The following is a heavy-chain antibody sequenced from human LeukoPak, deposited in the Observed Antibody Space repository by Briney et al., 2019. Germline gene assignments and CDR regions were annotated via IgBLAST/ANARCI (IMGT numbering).Heavy chain of an antibody. Sequence: PGGSLRLSCAASGFTFSSYAMHWVRQAPGKGLEWVAVISYDGSNKYYADSVKGRFTISRDNSKNTLYLQMNSLRSDDTAVYYCASSPGTTALLLDWGQGTLVTVSS. CDR2: ISYDGSNK. CDR3: ASSPGTTALLLD. CDR1: GFTFSSYA. V-gene: IGHV3-30*01. D-gene: IGHD4-17*01. J-gene: IGHJ4*02.